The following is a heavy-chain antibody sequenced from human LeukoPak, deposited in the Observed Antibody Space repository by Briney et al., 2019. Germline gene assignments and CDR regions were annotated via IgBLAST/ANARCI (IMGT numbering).Heavy chain of an antibody. CDR2: ISGSGGST. V-gene: IGHV3-23*01. D-gene: IGHD3-3*02. Sequence: GGSLRLSCAASGFTFSSYAMSWVRKAPGKGLEWVSAISGSGGSTYHAESVKGRFTISRDNSKNTLHLQMNSLRAEDTAVYYCATFLAIVTARDSLYFQHWGQGTLVTVSS. CDR3: ATFLAIVTARDSLYFQH. J-gene: IGHJ1*01. CDR1: GFTFSSYA.